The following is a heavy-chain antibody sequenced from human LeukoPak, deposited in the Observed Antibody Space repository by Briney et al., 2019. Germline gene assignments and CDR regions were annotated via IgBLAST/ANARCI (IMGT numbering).Heavy chain of an antibody. CDR1: GFTFSSYW. CDR2: ISSSSSYI. J-gene: IGHJ4*02. CDR3: AREPRGYCSGGSCYTH. Sequence: PGGSLRLSCAASGFTFSSYWMNWVRQAPGKGLEWVSSISSSSSYIYYADSVKGRFTISRDNAKNSLYLQMNSLRVEDTAVYYCAREPRGYCSGGSCYTHWGQGTLVTVSS. V-gene: IGHV3-21*01. D-gene: IGHD2-15*01.